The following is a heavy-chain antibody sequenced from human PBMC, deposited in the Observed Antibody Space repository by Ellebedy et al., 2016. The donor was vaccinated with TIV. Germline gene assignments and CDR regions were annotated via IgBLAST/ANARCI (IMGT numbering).Heavy chain of an antibody. V-gene: IGHV1-69*06. CDR1: GGTFSSYG. D-gene: IGHD3-22*01. J-gene: IGHJ4*02. Sequence: SVKVSXXASGGTFSSYGISWVRQAPGQGLEWMGGIIPLSGTAKYAQRFQGRVTITADKPTSTAYMELTSLRSEDTAVYYCARDRFYDSSGHFFESVDWGQGTLVTVSS. CDR2: IIPLSGTA. CDR3: ARDRFYDSSGHFFESVD.